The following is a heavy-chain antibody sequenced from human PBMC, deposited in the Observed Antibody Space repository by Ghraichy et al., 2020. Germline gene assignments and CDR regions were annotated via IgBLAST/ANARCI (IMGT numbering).Heavy chain of an antibody. V-gene: IGHV2-5*02. CDR2: IYWDDDK. CDR1: GFSLSTHGVG. Sequence: GPTLVKPTQTLTLTCTFSGFSLSTHGVGVGWIRQPPGKALEWLALIYWDDDKRYSPSLKSRLTITKDTSKNQVVLTMTNMDPVDTATYYCAHTFYYDSSGNYLYYFDYWGQGTLVTVSS. J-gene: IGHJ4*02. D-gene: IGHD3-22*01. CDR3: AHTFYYDSSGNYLYYFDY.